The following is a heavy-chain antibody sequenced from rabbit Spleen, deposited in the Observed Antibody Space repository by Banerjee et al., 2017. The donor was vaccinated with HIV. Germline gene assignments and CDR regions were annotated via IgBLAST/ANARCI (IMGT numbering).Heavy chain of an antibody. CDR1: GFSVSGRYY. CDR3: ARDTSSSFSSYGMDL. J-gene: IGHJ6*01. CDR2: IHAVNSANT. D-gene: IGHD1-1*01. Sequence: QSLEESGGNLVKPGASLTLTCTASGFSVSGRYYMCWVRQAPGKGLEWIGCIHAVNSANTYYASWAKGRFTISKTSSTTVTLQMTSLTAADTATYFCARDTSSSFSSYGMDLWGPGTLVTVS. V-gene: IGHV1S40*01.